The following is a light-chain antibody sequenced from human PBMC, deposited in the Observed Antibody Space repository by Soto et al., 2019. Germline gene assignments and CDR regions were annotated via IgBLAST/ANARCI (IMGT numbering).Light chain of an antibody. J-gene: IGKJ4*01. CDR2: DIS. CDR3: QQRGT. CDR1: QSVSSY. V-gene: IGKV3-11*01. Sequence: EFVLTQFPATLSLSPGERATLSCRASQSVSSYLAWYKQKPGQAPRLLIYDISNRATGIPARFSGSGSGTDFTLTISSLEPEDFAVYYCQQRGTFGGGTKVEIK.